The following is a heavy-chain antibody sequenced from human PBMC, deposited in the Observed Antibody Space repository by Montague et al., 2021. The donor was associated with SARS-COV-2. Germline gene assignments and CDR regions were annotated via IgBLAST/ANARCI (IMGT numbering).Heavy chain of an antibody. D-gene: IGHD6-13*01. CDR2: INHSGRT. CDR1: GVSFSGYY. CDR3: TRGPVFSNSWYSLPTLDQRPSWYFDL. J-gene: IGHJ2*01. V-gene: IGHV4-34*01. Sequence: SETLSLTCAVYGVSFSGYYWSWIRQAPGKGLEWIGEINHSGRTXXXPPXXXRVTISVDTSTNQFSLNLNSVTAADTAVYYCTRGPVFSNSWYSLPTLDQRPSWYFDLWGRGTLIIVSS.